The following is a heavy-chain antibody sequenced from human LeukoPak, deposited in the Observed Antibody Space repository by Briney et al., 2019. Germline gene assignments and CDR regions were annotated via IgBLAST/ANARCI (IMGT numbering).Heavy chain of an antibody. CDR1: GYSFTSYD. CDR3: ARSKRAASKWERVLLWFGDLDY. V-gene: IGHV1-8*01. CDR2: MNPNGGNT. Sequence: GASVKVSCKASGYSFTSYDINWVRQATGQGREWMGWMNPNGGNTGYAQKYQGRVTMTRNTSISTAYMELSSLRSEDTAVYYCARSKRAASKWERVLLWFGDLDYWGQGTLVTVSS. J-gene: IGHJ4*02. D-gene: IGHD3-10*01.